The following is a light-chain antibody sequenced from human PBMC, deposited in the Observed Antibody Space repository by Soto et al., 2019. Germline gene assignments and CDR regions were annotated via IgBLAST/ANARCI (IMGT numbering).Light chain of an antibody. CDR2: EVS. CDR3: SSYTSSSTLV. CDR1: SSDVGGYNY. J-gene: IGLJ2*01. Sequence: QSALTQPASVSGSPGQSITISCTGTSSDVGGYNYVSWYQHHPGKAPKVMIYEVSNRPSGISNRFSGSKAGNTASLTISGLQPEDEADYYCSSYTSSSTLVFGGGTKLTVL. V-gene: IGLV2-14*01.